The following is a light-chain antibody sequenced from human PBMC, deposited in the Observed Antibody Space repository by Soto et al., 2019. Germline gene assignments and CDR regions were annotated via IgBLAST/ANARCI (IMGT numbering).Light chain of an antibody. CDR1: QNIRSG. J-gene: IGKJ1*01. V-gene: IGKV1-5*01. Sequence: DFQITQCQSTLSASVGERVTLTCRASQNIRSGLAWFQQKPGKAPKLLIYDASSLESGVPQRFSGSGSGTEFTLTISSLQTDDFSTYYCQQHHSYWTFGQGTKVDIK. CDR3: QQHHSYWT. CDR2: DAS.